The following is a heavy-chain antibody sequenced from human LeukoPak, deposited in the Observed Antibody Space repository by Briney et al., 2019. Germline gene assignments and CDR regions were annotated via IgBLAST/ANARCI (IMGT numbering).Heavy chain of an antibody. CDR1: GFTFSNYW. V-gene: IGHV3-7*01. CDR2: IKQDGSEK. Sequence: GGSLRLSCAASGFTFSNYWMNWVRQAPEKGLEWVANIKQDGSEKDYVDSVKGRFTISRDNAKNSLYLQMNSLRAEDTAVYYCARDSDVPFDYWGQGTLVTVSS. D-gene: IGHD3-16*01. CDR3: ARDSDVPFDY. J-gene: IGHJ4*02.